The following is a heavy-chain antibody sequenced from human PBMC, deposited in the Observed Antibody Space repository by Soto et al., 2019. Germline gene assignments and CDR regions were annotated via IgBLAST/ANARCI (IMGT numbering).Heavy chain of an antibody. V-gene: IGHV4-59*01. CDR1: GGSISVYY. CDR3: ARDSTGYYDILTGSYYYYYGMDV. Sequence: SETLSLTCTISGGSISVYYWSWIRQPPGKGLEWIGYIYYSGSTNYNPSLKSRVTISVDTSKNQFSLKLSSVTAADTAVYYCARDSTGYYDILTGSYYYYYGMDVWGQGTTVTVS. CDR2: IYYSGST. D-gene: IGHD3-9*01. J-gene: IGHJ6*02.